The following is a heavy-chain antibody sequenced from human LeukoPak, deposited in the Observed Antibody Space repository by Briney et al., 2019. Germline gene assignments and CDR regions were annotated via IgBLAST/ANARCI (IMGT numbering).Heavy chain of an antibody. CDR3: AREQQWLYYYYGMDV. J-gene: IGHJ6*02. Sequence: GGSLRLPCAASGFTFSSYSMNWVRQAPGKGLEWVSSISSSSSYIYYADSVKGRFTIPRDNAKNSLYLQMNSLRAEDTAVYYCAREQQWLYYYYGMDVWGQGTTVTVSS. CDR1: GFTFSSYS. V-gene: IGHV3-21*01. D-gene: IGHD6-19*01. CDR2: ISSSSSYI.